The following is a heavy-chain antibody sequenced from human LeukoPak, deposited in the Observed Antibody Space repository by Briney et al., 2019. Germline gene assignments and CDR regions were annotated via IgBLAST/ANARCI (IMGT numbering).Heavy chain of an antibody. V-gene: IGHV4-59*08. Sequence: PSETLSLTCTVSGGSISSYYWSWIRQPSGKGLEWIGYIYYSGSTNYNPSLKSRVTISVDTSKNQFSLKLSSVTAADTAVYYCARTQYCSSTSCYLDYWGQGTLVTVSS. CDR3: ARTQYCSSTSCYLDY. J-gene: IGHJ4*02. D-gene: IGHD2-2*01. CDR2: IYYSGST. CDR1: GGSISSYY.